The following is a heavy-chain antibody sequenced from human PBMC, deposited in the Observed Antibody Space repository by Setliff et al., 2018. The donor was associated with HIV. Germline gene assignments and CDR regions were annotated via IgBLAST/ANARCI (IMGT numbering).Heavy chain of an antibody. V-gene: IGHV4-39*01. CDR1: GASISSTSYY. J-gene: IGHJ4*02. D-gene: IGHD1-26*01. CDR2: IYYSGST. Sequence: SETLSLTCAVSGASISSTSYYWGWVRQPPGKGLEWIGSIYYSGSTYYNPSLKSRLTISVDTSRNQFSLKLSSLTAADTAVYYCARHYNVNYYVRKDFDYWGQGTMVTVSS. CDR3: ARHYNVNYYVRKDFDY.